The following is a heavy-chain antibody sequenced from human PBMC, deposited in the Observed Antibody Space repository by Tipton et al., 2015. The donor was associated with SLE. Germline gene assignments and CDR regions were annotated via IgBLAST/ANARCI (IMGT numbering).Heavy chain of an antibody. V-gene: IGHV1-69*13. Sequence: QLVQSGAEVKKPGSSVKVSCKASGGTFSSYAISWVRQAPGQGLEWMGRIIPIFGTANYAQKFQGRVTITADESTSTAYMELSSLRSEDTAVYYCARDRADYDFWSGPLGMDVWGQGTTVTVSS. D-gene: IGHD3-3*01. CDR3: ARDRADYDFWSGPLGMDV. CDR1: GGTFSSYA. J-gene: IGHJ6*02. CDR2: IIPIFGTA.